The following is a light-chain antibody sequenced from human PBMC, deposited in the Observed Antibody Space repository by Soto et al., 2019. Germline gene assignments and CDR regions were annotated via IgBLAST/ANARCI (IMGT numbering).Light chain of an antibody. J-gene: IGKJ4*01. CDR3: QKRSNWPLT. Sequence: EIVLTQSPATLSVSPGDSATLSCRASQSVSSYLAWYQQKPGQAPRVLIYDASSRATGIPDRLSGSGSGTDFILTISSLEPEDFAVYYCQKRSNWPLTCGGGTKVEIK. V-gene: IGKV3-11*01. CDR1: QSVSSY. CDR2: DAS.